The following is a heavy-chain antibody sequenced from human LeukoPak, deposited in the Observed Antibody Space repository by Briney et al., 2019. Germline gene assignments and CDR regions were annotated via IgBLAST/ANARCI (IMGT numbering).Heavy chain of an antibody. J-gene: IGHJ3*02. D-gene: IGHD1-14*01. CDR3: ARDPYRANAFDI. CDR1: GFTVSSNY. CDR2: IYSGGST. V-gene: IGHV3-53*01. Sequence: GGSLRLSCAASGFTVSSNYMSWVRQAPGKGLEWVSVIYSGGSTYYADSVKGRFTISRDNSKNTVYLQMNSLRAEDTAVYYCARDPYRANAFDIWGQGTMVTVSS.